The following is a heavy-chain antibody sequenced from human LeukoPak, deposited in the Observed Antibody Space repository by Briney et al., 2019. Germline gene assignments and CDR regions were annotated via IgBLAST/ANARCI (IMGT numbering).Heavy chain of an antibody. Sequence: SETLSLTCAVYGGCFSGYHWSWIRQPPGKGLEWIGEINHSGSTKYNPSLKSRVTMSVDMSESQFSLKLSSVTAADTAVYYCATGQFIYGTYNWFAPWGQGTLVTVSS. J-gene: IGHJ5*02. D-gene: IGHD3-10*01. V-gene: IGHV4-34*01. CDR3: ATGQFIYGTYNWFAP. CDR1: GGCFSGYH. CDR2: INHSGST.